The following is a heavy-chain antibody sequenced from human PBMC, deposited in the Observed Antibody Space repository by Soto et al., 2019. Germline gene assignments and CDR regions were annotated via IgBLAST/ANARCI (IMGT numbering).Heavy chain of an antibody. CDR3: AKGDWTDAPGYFDY. V-gene: IGHV3-30*18. D-gene: IGHD1-1*01. J-gene: IGHJ4*02. CDR1: GFMFNNYG. Sequence: QVHLLESGGGVAQPGRSLRLSCAASGFMFNNYGMHWFRQAPGTGLKWVALISFDGLNEYYADSVKGRFTISRNNPRNALFLQMNSLGAEDSAVSYCAKGDWTDAPGYFDYWGQGTMVTVSS. CDR2: ISFDGLNE.